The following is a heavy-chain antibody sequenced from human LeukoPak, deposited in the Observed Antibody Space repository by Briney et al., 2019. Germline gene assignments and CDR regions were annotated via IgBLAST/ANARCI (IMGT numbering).Heavy chain of an antibody. CDR2: IRGSGDST. V-gene: IGHV3-23*01. J-gene: IGHJ6*02. CDR3: AKLDYGSGSFNYYYYGMDV. D-gene: IGHD3-10*01. CDR1: GFTFSSYA. Sequence: GGSLRLSCAASGFTFSSYAMSWVRQAPGEGLEWVSAIRGSGDSTYYADSVKGRFTISRDNSKNTLYLQMNSLRAEDTAVYYCAKLDYGSGSFNYYYYGMDVWGQGTTVTVSS.